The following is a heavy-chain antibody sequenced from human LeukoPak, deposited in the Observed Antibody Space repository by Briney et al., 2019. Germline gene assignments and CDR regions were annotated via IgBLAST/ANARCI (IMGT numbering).Heavy chain of an antibody. CDR1: GFTFSDYY. V-gene: IGHV3-11*01. Sequence: GGSLRLSCVASGFTFSDYYMTWIRQAPGKGLEYVSHISRSGSSLYYGDSVTGRFTISRDNAKNSLYLQMNSLRVEDTAVYYCAREVVVVPDYYYYGLDVWGQGATVTVSS. CDR3: AREVVVVPDYYYYGLDV. D-gene: IGHD2-2*01. J-gene: IGHJ6*02. CDR2: ISRSGSSL.